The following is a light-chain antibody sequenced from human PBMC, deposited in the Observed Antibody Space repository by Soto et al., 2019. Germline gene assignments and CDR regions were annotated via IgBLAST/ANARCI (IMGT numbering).Light chain of an antibody. Sequence: GDRVTMTCRTSQRITSYLNWYQQKPGKAPRLLIYGSSSLQGGVPLRFSGSGSGTDFTLTISSLQPEDFATYYCQQSHSMPWTFGQGTKVDIK. CDR1: QRITSY. J-gene: IGKJ1*01. CDR3: QQSHSMPWT. CDR2: GSS. V-gene: IGKV1-39*01.